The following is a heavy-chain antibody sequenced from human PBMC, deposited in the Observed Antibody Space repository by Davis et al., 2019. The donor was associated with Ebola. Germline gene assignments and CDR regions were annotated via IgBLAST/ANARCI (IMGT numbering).Heavy chain of an antibody. CDR2: IYYSSKWYH. Sequence: HSQTLSLTCAISGDSVSSGSTAWNWIRQSPLRGLEWLGRIYYSSKWYHDYAVSVSSRITINPDTSKNLFSLQLSSVTPEDTALYYCARGWLRGGMDVWGEGTTVTV. CDR3: ARGWLRGGMDV. CDR1: GDSVSSGSTA. J-gene: IGHJ6*02. V-gene: IGHV6-1*01. D-gene: IGHD5-18*01.